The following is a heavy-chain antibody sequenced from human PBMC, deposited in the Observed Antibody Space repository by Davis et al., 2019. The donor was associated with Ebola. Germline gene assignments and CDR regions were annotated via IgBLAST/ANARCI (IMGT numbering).Heavy chain of an antibody. V-gene: IGHV4-4*02. D-gene: IGHD2-15*01. Sequence: PSETLSLTCAVSGGSISSSNWWSWVRQPPGKGLEWFGEIYHSGSTNYNPSLKSRVTISIDKSKNQFSLKLSSVTAADTAVYYCARLWGYCSGGSCPSYYYMDVWGKGTTVTVSS. CDR3: ARLWGYCSGGSCPSYYYMDV. CDR1: GGSISSSNW. J-gene: IGHJ6*03. CDR2: IYHSGST.